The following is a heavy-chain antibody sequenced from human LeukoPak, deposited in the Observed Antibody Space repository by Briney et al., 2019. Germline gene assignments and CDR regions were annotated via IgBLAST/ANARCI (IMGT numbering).Heavy chain of an antibody. CDR3: AKRDYSQSSDYFPLFDN. Sequence: PGGSLRLSCAASGFTVSSNYMSWVRQAPGKGLEWVSVIYSGGSTYYADSVKGRFTISRDNSKNTLYLQMNSLRVEDTAVYYCAKRDYSQSSDYFPLFDNWGQGTLVTVSS. CDR1: GFTVSSNY. V-gene: IGHV3-53*01. J-gene: IGHJ4*02. CDR2: IYSGGST. D-gene: IGHD3-22*01.